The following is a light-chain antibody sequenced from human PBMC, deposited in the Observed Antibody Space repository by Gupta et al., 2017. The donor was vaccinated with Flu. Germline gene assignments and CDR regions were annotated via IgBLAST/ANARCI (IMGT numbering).Light chain of an antibody. CDR1: SSNIGAGYD. CDR3: PSIDSSLSGGV. V-gene: IGLV1-40*01. J-gene: IGLJ2*01. CDR2: GNS. Sequence: QSMLTQPPSVSGARGERVTISCTGSSSNIGAGYDVHWYQQLPGTAPKLLMYGNSYRPSGVPDRFSGSKSGTSASLAINGLQAEDEADYYCPSIDSSLSGGVFGGGTKLTVL.